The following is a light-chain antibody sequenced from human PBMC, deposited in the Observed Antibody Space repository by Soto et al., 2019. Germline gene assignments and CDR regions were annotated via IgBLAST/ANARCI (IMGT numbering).Light chain of an antibody. CDR3: QHYGSSSLVT. J-gene: IGKJ5*01. CDR1: QSVSSSY. V-gene: IGKV3-20*01. CDR2: GAS. Sequence: EIVLTQSPGTLSLSPEERATLSCRASQSVSSSYLAWYQQKPGQAPRLLIYGASSRATGIPVRFSGSGSATDVTLTISRLEPEDFAVYYCQHYGSSSLVTFGQGTRLEIK.